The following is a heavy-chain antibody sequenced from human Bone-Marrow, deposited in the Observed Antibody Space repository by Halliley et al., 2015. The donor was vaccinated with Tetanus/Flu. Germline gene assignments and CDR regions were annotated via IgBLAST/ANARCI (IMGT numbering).Heavy chain of an antibody. J-gene: IGHJ4*02. CDR3: ARVTAPRLIDS. Sequence: LEWIGYIYHSGSTTYRPPLKSRVTISVDTSKNQISLNLSSVTAADTAVYFSARVTAPRLIDSWGQGTLVTVAS. CDR2: IYHSGST. V-gene: IGHV4-59*01. D-gene: IGHD5-18*01.